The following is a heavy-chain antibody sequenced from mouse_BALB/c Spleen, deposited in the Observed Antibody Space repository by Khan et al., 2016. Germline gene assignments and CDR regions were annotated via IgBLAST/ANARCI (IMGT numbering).Heavy chain of an antibody. D-gene: IGHD2-4*01. CDR1: GFSLTGFS. J-gene: IGHJ3*01. CDR3: ASYYDCGGGFAY. CDR2: IWGAGST. Sequence: QVQLKESGPGLVVPSQSLSITCTVSGFSLTGFSVNWVRQPPGKGLEWLGVIWGAGSTTYNYPLHTRLSSSNDDSKSHVFLIMNSLQTDDTARFYYASYYDCGGGFAYWGQGTLVTVSA. V-gene: IGHV2-6-7*01.